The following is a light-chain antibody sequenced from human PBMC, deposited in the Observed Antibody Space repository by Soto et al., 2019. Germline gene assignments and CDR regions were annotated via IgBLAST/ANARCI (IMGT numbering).Light chain of an antibody. CDR1: SSNIGAGYD. Sequence: QSVLTHPPSVSGAPGQRVTISCTGSSSNIGAGYDVNWYQQLPETSPKLLIFGDSNRPSGVPDRFSCSKSGTSASLVITGLQADDEADYYCQSNDNGLSGSDVFGTGTKVTVL. V-gene: IGLV1-40*01. J-gene: IGLJ1*01. CDR3: QSNDNGLSGSDV. CDR2: GDS.